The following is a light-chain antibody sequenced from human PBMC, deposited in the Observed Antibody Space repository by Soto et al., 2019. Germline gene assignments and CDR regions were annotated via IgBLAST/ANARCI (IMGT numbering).Light chain of an antibody. V-gene: IGLV1-44*01. CDR3: AAWDDTSSFV. CDR2: TND. J-gene: IGLJ1*01. CDR1: SSNIGRNT. Sequence: SALTQPPSASGTPGQSVIISCSGGSSNIGRNTVNWYQHLPGTAPRLLIYTNDQRPSGVPDRFSGSKSGTSASLAISGLQSEDEADYYCAAWDDTSSFVFGTGTKVTVL.